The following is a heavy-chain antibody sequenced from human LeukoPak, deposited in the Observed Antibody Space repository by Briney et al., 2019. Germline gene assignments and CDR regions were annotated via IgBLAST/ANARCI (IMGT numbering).Heavy chain of an antibody. CDR2: IYSSGNT. Sequence: SETLSLTCTVSGDSITSGRYYWSWIRQPAGKELEWIGRIYSSGNTDYHPYIVSLKSRVSLSLDTSKNQFFLDLTSVTAADTAVYYCASLWFGVDYWGQGTLVTVSS. CDR1: GDSITSGRYY. V-gene: IGHV4-61*02. D-gene: IGHD3-10*01. CDR3: ASLWFGVDY. J-gene: IGHJ4*02.